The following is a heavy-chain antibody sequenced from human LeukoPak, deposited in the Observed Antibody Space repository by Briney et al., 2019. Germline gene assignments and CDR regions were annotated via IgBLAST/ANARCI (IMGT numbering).Heavy chain of an antibody. V-gene: IGHV4-59*01. Sequence: PSETLSLTCTVSGGSISSYYWSWIRQPAGKGLEWIGYIYYSGSTNYNPSLKRRVTISVDTSKNQFSLKLSSVPAADTAVYYCARGGEGDFDIWGKGTMVTVSS. CDR2: IYYSGST. CDR1: GGSISSYY. J-gene: IGHJ3*02. D-gene: IGHD2-21*01. CDR3: ARGGEGDFDI.